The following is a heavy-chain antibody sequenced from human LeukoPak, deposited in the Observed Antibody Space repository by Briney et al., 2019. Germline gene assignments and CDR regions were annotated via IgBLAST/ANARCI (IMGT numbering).Heavy chain of an antibody. J-gene: IGHJ4*02. V-gene: IGHV3-23*01. Sequence: TGGSLRLSCAASGFTFSYYAMNWVRQAPGKGLEWVSGISGIGDSTYYADSVKGRFTISRDNSKNTQDLQMTSLRDEDTAVYYCARDKAGDHDYWGQGTLVTVSS. CDR3: ARDKAGDHDY. CDR1: GFTFSYYA. CDR2: ISGIGDST. D-gene: IGHD7-27*01.